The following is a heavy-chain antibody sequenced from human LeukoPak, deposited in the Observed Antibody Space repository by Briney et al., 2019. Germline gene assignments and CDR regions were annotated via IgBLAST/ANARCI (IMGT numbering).Heavy chain of an antibody. CDR2: IYYSGST. V-gene: IGHV4-39*07. J-gene: IGHJ4*02. CDR1: GGSISSSSYY. Sequence: SETLSLTCTVSGGSISSSSYYWGWIRQPPGKGLEWIGSIYYSGSTYYNPSLKSRVTISVDTSKNQFSLKLSSVTAADTAVYYCARERPREVGALEDFDYWGQGTLVTVSS. D-gene: IGHD1-26*01. CDR3: ARERPREVGALEDFDY.